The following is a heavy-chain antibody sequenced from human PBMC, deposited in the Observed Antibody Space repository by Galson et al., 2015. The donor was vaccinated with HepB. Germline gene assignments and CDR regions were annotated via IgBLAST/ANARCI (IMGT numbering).Heavy chain of an antibody. J-gene: IGHJ3*02. CDR1: GYTFTSYG. CDR2: ISAYNGNT. D-gene: IGHD3-10*01. V-gene: IGHV1-18*01. Sequence: SVKVSCKASGYTFTSYGISWVRQAPGQGLEWMGWISAYNGNTNYAQKLQGRITMTTDTSTSTAYMELRSLRSDDTAVYYCARDRPTMVRDPRDAFDIWGQGTMVTVSS. CDR3: ARDRPTMVRDPRDAFDI.